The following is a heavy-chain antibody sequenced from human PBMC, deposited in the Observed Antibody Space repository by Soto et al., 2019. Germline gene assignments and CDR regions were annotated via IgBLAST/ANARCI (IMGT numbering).Heavy chain of an antibody. Sequence: SETLSLTCTVSGGSVSSSSYYWGWVRQPPGKGLEWIGYIYYSGSTNYNPSLKSRVTISVDTSKNQFSLKLSSVTAADTAVYYCARSAYSGYDPFDYWGQGTLVTVSS. CDR2: IYYSGST. CDR3: ARSAYSGYDPFDY. J-gene: IGHJ4*02. D-gene: IGHD5-12*01. V-gene: IGHV4-61*05. CDR1: GGSVSSSSYY.